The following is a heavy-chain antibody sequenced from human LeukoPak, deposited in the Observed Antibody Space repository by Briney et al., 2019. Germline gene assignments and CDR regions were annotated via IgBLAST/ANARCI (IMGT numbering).Heavy chain of an antibody. CDR3: AREHDDSSGYYYLV. J-gene: IGHJ4*02. V-gene: IGHV3-30-3*01. Sequence: AGGSLRLSCVASGFNFSPYAVHWVRQAPGKGLEWVAIISNDGTTESYTDSVKGRFTISRDNAKNSLYLQMNSLKAEDTAVYYCAREHDDSSGYYYLVWGQGTLVTVSS. CDR2: ISNDGTTE. D-gene: IGHD3-22*01. CDR1: GFNFSPYA.